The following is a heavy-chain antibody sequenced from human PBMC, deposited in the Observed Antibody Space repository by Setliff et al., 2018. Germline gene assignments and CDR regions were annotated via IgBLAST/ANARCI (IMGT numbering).Heavy chain of an antibody. CDR2: IYYSGST. CDR1: GGSISSGGYY. J-gene: IGHJ3*02. Sequence: SETLSLTCTASGGSISSGGYYWSWIRQHPGKGLEWIGYIYYSGSTYYNPSLKSRVTISVDTSKNQFSLKLSSVTAADTAVYYCTRGPDGYTYQGAFDIWGQGTMVTVSS. CDR3: TRGPDGYTYQGAFDI. D-gene: IGHD5-12*01. V-gene: IGHV4-31*03.